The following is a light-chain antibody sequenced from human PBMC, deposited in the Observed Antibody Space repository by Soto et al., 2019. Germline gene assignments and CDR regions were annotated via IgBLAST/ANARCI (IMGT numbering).Light chain of an antibody. CDR1: HNINRW. CDR3: QEYNSYSGT. J-gene: IGKJ1*01. V-gene: IGKV1-5*01. Sequence: DIQMTQSPSIMSASVGDRVTITCRASHNINRWLAWYQQKPGKAPKLLIYDASRLESGVTSRFGGSGSGTEFTLSISGLQPDDFAIYYCQEYNSYSGTFGPGTKVEIK. CDR2: DAS.